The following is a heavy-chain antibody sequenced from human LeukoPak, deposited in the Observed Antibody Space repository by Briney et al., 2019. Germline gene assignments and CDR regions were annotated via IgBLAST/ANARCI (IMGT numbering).Heavy chain of an antibody. CDR3: AKVRWGSDNALDS. V-gene: IGHV3-30*18. J-gene: IGHJ4*02. Sequence: PGTSLRLSCAASGFPFSDYGMYWVRQAPGKGLEWLAVISHDGSNKYYAVSGNGRITISRDNSMNTLYLQMNSLRAEDTAVYYCAKVRWGSDNALDSWGQGTLVTGSS. CDR2: ISHDGSNK. D-gene: IGHD3-16*01. CDR1: GFPFSDYG.